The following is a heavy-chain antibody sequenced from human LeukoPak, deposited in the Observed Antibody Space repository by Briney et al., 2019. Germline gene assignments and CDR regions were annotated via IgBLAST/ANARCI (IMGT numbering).Heavy chain of an antibody. CDR1: GGTFSSYA. CDR3: ARDAADRFWGSYRHLGTCFDY. CDR2: IIPIFGTA. Sequence: ASVKVSCKASGGTFSSYAISWVRQAPGQGLEWMGGIIPIFGTANYAQKFQGRVTITADKSTSTAYMELSSLRSEDTAVYYCARDAADRFWGSYRHLGTCFDYWGQGTLVTVSS. V-gene: IGHV1-69*06. J-gene: IGHJ4*02. D-gene: IGHD3-16*02.